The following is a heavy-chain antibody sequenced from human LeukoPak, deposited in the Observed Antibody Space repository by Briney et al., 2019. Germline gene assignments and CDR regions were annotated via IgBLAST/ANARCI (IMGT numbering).Heavy chain of an antibody. D-gene: IGHD4-17*01. Sequence: ASVKVSCKASGYTFTSYYMHWVRQAPGQGLEWMGIINPSGGSTSYAQKFQGRVTMNRDTSTSTVYMELSSLRSEDTAVYYCATASPTTVTTDYSYGMDVWGQGTTVTVSS. CDR2: INPSGGST. CDR3: ATASPTTVTTDYSYGMDV. CDR1: GYTFTSYY. J-gene: IGHJ6*02. V-gene: IGHV1-46*01.